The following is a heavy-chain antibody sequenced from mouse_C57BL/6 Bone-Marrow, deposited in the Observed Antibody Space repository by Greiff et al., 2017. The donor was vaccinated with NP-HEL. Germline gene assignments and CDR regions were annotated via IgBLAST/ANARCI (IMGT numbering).Heavy chain of an antibody. V-gene: IGHV1-64*01. Sequence: VQLQQPGAELVKPGASVKLSCKASGYTFTSYWMHWVKQRPGQGLEWIGMIHPNSGSTNYNEKFKSKATLTVDKSSSTAYMQLSSLTSEDSAVYYCAIYGNYRWYFDVWGTGTTVTVSS. CDR1: GYTFTSYW. CDR3: AIYGNYRWYFDV. D-gene: IGHD2-1*01. CDR2: IHPNSGST. J-gene: IGHJ1*03.